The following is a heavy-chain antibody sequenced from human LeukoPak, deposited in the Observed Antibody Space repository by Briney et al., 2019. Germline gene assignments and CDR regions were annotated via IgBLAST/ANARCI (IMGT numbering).Heavy chain of an antibody. CDR1: GYTFTKYA. CDR2: INAGTGHT. D-gene: IGHD1-1*01. CDR3: AREAWNPQDYYYYYMDV. V-gene: IGHV1-3*03. Sequence: ASVKVSCKASGYTFTKYAIHWVRQAPGQTLEWMGWINAGTGHTKYSQEFQGRVTITSDTSASTAYMELSSLRSEDMAVYYCAREAWNPQDYYYYYMDVWGTGTTVTVSS. J-gene: IGHJ6*03.